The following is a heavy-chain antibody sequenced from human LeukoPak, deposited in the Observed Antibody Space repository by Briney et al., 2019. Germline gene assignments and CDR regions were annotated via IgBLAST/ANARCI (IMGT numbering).Heavy chain of an antibody. V-gene: IGHV1-46*01. Sequence: ASVKVSCKASGYTFTSYYMHWVRQAPGQGLEWMGIINPSGGSTSYAQKFQGRVTMTRDTSTSTVYMELSSLRSEDTAVYYCARAGRDIVVVPAAIVRPGSYGSIDYWGQGTLVTVSS. CDR3: ARAGRDIVVVPAAIVRPGSYGSIDY. J-gene: IGHJ4*02. CDR1: GYTFTSYY. CDR2: INPSGGST. D-gene: IGHD2-2*02.